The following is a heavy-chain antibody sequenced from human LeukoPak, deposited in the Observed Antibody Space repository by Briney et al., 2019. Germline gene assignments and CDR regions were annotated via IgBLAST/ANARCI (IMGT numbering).Heavy chain of an antibody. J-gene: IGHJ4*02. CDR3: ARAYFYGSGSYYSFDY. Sequence: SETLSLTCTVSGGSISSYYWSWIRQPPGKGLEWIGYIYYSGSTNYNPSLKSRVTISVDTSKNQFSLKLSSVTAADTAVYYCARAYFYGSGSYYSFDYWGQGTLVTVSS. D-gene: IGHD3-10*01. CDR2: IYYSGST. CDR1: GGSISSYY. V-gene: IGHV4-59*01.